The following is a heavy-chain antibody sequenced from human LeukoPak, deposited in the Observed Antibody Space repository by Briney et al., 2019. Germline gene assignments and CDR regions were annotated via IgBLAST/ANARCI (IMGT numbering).Heavy chain of an antibody. D-gene: IGHD2-2*01. CDR2: IYYSGST. Sequence: SETLSLTCTVSGGSISSGGYYWSWIRQHPGKGLEWIGYIYYSGSTYYNPSLKSRVTISVDTSKNQLSLKLSSVTAADTAVYYCATSSTSWLDAFDIWGQGTMVTVSS. J-gene: IGHJ3*02. V-gene: IGHV4-31*03. CDR1: GGSISSGGYY. CDR3: ATSSTSWLDAFDI.